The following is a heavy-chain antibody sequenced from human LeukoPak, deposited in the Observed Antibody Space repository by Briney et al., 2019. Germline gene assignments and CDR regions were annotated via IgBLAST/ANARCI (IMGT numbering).Heavy chain of an antibody. CDR3: ARAHGAYFDL. J-gene: IGHJ2*01. Sequence: PSETLSLTCTASGGSISRYYWSWIRQPPGKGLEWMAYIYYSGSTNYNPSLKSRVTISVDTSKNQFSLKLSSVTAADTAVYYSARAHGAYFDLWGRGTLVTVSS. CDR2: IYYSGST. V-gene: IGHV4-59*01. CDR1: GGSISRYY. D-gene: IGHD3-10*01.